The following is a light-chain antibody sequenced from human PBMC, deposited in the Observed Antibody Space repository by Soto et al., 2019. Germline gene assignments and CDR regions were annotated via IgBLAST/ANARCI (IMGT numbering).Light chain of an antibody. V-gene: IGLV1-40*01. J-gene: IGLJ2*01. Sequence: QSVLTQPPSVSGAPGQRVTIPCTGSSSNIGSFYDVHWYQQLPGTVPKLLIYGDNNRPSGVPDRFSGSKSGTAASLAITGLQAEDEADYYCQSDDNSLNHVVFGGVTKLTVL. CDR2: GDN. CDR1: SSNIGSFYD. CDR3: QSDDNSLNHVV.